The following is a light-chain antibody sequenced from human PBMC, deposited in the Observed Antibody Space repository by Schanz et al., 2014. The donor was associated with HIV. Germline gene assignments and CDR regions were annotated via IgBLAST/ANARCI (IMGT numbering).Light chain of an antibody. CDR3: LLSYSAAPQVV. V-gene: IGLV7-43*01. Sequence: QAVVTQEPSLTVSPGGTVTLTCASSTGPVTSYFYAHWFQQKTGQAPRALIYSTSNKHSWTPARFSGSLLGGKAALTLSGAQPEDEADYYCLLSYSAAPQVVFGGGTPLTVL. J-gene: IGLJ2*01. CDR1: TGPVTSYFY. CDR2: STS.